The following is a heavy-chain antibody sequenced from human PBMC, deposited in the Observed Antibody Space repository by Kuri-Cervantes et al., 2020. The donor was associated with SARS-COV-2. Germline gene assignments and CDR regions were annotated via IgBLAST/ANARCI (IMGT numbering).Heavy chain of an antibody. CDR1: GGTFSSSV. CDR2: IIPIFATA. CDR3: ASAPYYDFLTGHFSSEVLYGMDG. D-gene: IGHD3-9*01. Sequence: SVKVSCKASGGTFSSSVISWVRQAPGQGLEWMGGIIPIFATANYAQQFQGRVTITADQSTSAAYMELSSLRSEDTAVYYCASAPYYDFLTGHFSSEVLYGMDGWGQGTTVTVSS. V-gene: IGHV1-69*13. J-gene: IGHJ6*02.